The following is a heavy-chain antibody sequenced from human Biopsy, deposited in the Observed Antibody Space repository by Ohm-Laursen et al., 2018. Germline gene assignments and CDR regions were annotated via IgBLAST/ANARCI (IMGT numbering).Heavy chain of an antibody. V-gene: IGHV4-61*01. J-gene: IGHJ5*02. CDR2: SPYSGCT. CDR3: ASFVVGGGGVGA. CDR1: GDSVSSGSHH. D-gene: IGHD3-16*01. Sequence: SQTLSLTCRFSGDSVSSGSHHWGWVRQSPGNGLGWDGSSPYSGCTGYSGSANDNSSLKRRITISAITSSNEFSLRLASVTAADTAVYYCASFVVGGGGVGAWGQGTLVTVSS.